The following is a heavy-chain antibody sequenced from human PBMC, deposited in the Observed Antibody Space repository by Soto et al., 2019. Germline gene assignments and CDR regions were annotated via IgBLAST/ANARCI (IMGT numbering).Heavy chain of an antibody. D-gene: IGHD5-18*01. CDR3: ARDEARSYGYYYYYRMDV. Sequence: GASVKVSCKASGYTFTGYYMHWVRQAPGQGLEWMGWINPNSGGTNYAQKFQGRVTMTRDTSISTAYMELSRLRSDDTAVYYCARDEARSYGYYYYYRMDVWGQGTTVTVS. J-gene: IGHJ6*02. V-gene: IGHV1-2*02. CDR1: GYTFTGYY. CDR2: INPNSGGT.